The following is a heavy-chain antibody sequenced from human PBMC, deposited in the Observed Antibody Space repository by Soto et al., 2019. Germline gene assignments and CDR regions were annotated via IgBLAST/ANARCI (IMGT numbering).Heavy chain of an antibody. Sequence: SETLSLTCTVSGGSISSGGYYWSWIRQHPGKGLEWIGYIYYSGSTYYNPSLKSRVTISVDTSKNQFSLKLSSVTAADTAVYYCARAPASYGDYVFDYWGQGTMVTVSS. CDR1: GGSISSGGYY. J-gene: IGHJ4*02. D-gene: IGHD4-17*01. V-gene: IGHV4-31*03. CDR2: IYYSGST. CDR3: ARAPASYGDYVFDY.